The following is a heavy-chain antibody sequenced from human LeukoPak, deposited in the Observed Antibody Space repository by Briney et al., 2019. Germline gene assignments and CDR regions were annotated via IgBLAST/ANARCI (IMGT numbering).Heavy chain of an antibody. D-gene: IGHD4-11*01. CDR2: IRYDGSNK. CDR3: AKPTITTEDFDY. Sequence: GRSLRLSCAASGFTFNSYGMHWVRQAPGKGLEWVAFIRYDGSNKYYADSVKGRFTISRDNSRNTLYLQMNSLRAEDTAVYYCAKPTITTEDFDYWGQGTLVTVSS. V-gene: IGHV3-30*02. CDR1: GFTFNSYG. J-gene: IGHJ4*02.